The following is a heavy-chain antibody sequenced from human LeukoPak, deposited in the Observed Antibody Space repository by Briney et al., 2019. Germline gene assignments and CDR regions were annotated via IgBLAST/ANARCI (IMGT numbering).Heavy chain of an antibody. CDR1: GFTFSSYS. CDR2: ISSSSSYI. D-gene: IGHD3-10*01. CDR3: ARGVRENDAFDI. Sequence: GGSLRLSCAASGFTFSSYSMNWVRQASGKGLEWVSSISSSSSYIYYADSVKGRFTISRDNAKNSLYLQMNSLRAEDTAVYYCARGVRENDAFDIWGQGTMVTVSS. V-gene: IGHV3-21*01. J-gene: IGHJ3*02.